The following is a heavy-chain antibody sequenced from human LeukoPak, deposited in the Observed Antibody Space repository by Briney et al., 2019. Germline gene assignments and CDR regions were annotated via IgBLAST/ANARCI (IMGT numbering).Heavy chain of an antibody. Sequence: ASVKVSCKASGYTFRDDYMYWVRQAPGRGLEWVGWINPKSGATNYAHKFQGRVTMTGDTSINTAHMQLSSLTSDDTAVYYCARDDASDPSASFDLWGQGTLVTVSS. CDR3: ARDDASDPSASFDL. V-gene: IGHV1-2*02. J-gene: IGHJ3*01. CDR1: GYTFRDDY. D-gene: IGHD1-26*01. CDR2: INPKSGAT.